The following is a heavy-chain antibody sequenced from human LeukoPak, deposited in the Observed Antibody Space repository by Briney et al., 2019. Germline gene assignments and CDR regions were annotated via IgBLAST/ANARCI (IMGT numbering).Heavy chain of an antibody. Sequence: GGSLRLSCAASGFTFSSYAMHWVRQAPGKGLEWVAVISYDGSNKYYADSVKGRFTISRDNSKNTLYLQMNSLRAEDTAVYYCAKGGLLSQADPWGQGTLVTVSS. CDR2: ISYDGSNK. CDR3: AKGGLLSQADP. V-gene: IGHV3-30-3*01. D-gene: IGHD3-10*01. CDR1: GFTFSSYA. J-gene: IGHJ5*02.